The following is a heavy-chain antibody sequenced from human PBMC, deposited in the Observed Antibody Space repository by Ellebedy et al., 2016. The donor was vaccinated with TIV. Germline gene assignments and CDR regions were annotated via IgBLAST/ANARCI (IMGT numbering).Heavy chain of an antibody. CDR1: GFNFRSYW. Sequence: PGGSLRLSCAASGFNFRSYWMTWVRQAPGKGLEWVAKIRQEGAEIYYVESVKGRFTISRDNAKTSLFLQLNSLRVEDTAVYYCARRASYGDYAVQVNPWFDPWGQGTLVTVSS. J-gene: IGHJ5*02. CDR3: ARRASYGDYAVQVNPWFDP. CDR2: IRQEGAEI. V-gene: IGHV3-7*01. D-gene: IGHD4-17*01.